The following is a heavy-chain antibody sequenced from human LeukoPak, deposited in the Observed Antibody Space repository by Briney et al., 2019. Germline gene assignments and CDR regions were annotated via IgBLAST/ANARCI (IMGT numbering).Heavy chain of an antibody. CDR2: ISYDGSNE. J-gene: IGHJ6*03. Sequence: GGSLILSCAASGFTFSSYVMHWVRQAPGKGLEWVAIISYDGSNEYYADSVKGRFTISRDNSKNSLYLQMNSLRAEDTALYYCAKGKNSYYYYMDVWGKGTTVTVSS. CDR1: GFTFSSYV. V-gene: IGHV3-30*04. CDR3: AKGKNSYYYYMDV.